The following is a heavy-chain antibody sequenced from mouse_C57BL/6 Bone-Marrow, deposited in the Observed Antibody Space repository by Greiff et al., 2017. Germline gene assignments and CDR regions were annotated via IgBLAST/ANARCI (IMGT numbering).Heavy chain of an antibody. V-gene: IGHV5-17*01. CDR3: ARWLLRWYFDV. CDR1: GFTFSDYG. D-gene: IGHD2-3*01. Sequence: EVHLVESGGGLVKPGGSLKLSCAASGFTFSDYGMHWVRQAPEKGLEWVAYISSGSSTIYYADTVKGRFTISRDNAKNTLFLQLTSLRSEDTAVYYCARWLLRWYFDVWGTGTTVTVSS. J-gene: IGHJ1*03. CDR2: ISSGSSTI.